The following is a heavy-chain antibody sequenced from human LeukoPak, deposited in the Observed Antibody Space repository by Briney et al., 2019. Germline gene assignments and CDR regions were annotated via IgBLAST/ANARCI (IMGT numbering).Heavy chain of an antibody. CDR2: IYTSGST. V-gene: IGHV4-4*07. CDR1: GGSISSYY. D-gene: IGHD3-16*01. J-gene: IGHJ3*02. CDR3: AREIPRGVMAHALDI. Sequence: SETLSLTCTVSGGSISSYYWSWIRQPAGKGLEWIGRIYTSGSTNYNPSLKSRVTMSVDTSKNQFSLKLSSVTAADTAVYYCAREIPRGVMAHALDIWGQGTMVTVSS.